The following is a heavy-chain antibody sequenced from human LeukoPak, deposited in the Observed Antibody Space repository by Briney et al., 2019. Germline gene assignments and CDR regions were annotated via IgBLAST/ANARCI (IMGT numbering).Heavy chain of an antibody. CDR3: ASLIAVAGSDSAGDY. J-gene: IGHJ4*02. CDR1: GLRFSRYA. D-gene: IGHD6-19*01. CDR2: ISGSGGTT. Sequence: GVSLRLSCAASGLRFSRYAMSWVRQAPGKGLEWVSAISGSGGTTYYADSVKGRFTISRDNSKNTLFVQMNSLRVEDTAVYYCASLIAVAGSDSAGDYWGQGTLVTVSS. V-gene: IGHV3-23*01.